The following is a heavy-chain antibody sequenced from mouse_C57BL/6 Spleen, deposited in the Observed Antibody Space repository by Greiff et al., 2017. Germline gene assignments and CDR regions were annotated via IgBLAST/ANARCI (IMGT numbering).Heavy chain of an antibody. Sequence: VQLQESGAELVKPGASVKISCKASGYAFSSYWMNWVKQRPGKGLEWIGQIYPGDGDTNYNGKFKGKATLTADKSSSTAYMPLSSLTSEDSAVYFCARNYGYDGGSFDYWGQGTTLTVSS. V-gene: IGHV1-80*01. CDR3: ARNYGYDGGSFDY. CDR2: IYPGDGDT. CDR1: GYAFSSYW. D-gene: IGHD2-2*01. J-gene: IGHJ2*01.